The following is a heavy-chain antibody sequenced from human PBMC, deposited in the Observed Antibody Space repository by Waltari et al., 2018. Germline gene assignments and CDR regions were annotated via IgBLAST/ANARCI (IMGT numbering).Heavy chain of an antibody. V-gene: IGHV4-59*01. Sequence: QVQLQESGPGLVKPSETLSLTCTVYGGSISSYYWSWIRQPPGKGLEWIGYIYYSGSTNYSPSLNSRVTISVDTSKIQFSLKLSSVTAADTTVYYCARESSSGWYAGNWFDPWGQGTLVTVSS. CDR2: IYYSGST. D-gene: IGHD6-19*01. CDR1: GGSISSYY. CDR3: ARESSSGWYAGNWFDP. J-gene: IGHJ5*02.